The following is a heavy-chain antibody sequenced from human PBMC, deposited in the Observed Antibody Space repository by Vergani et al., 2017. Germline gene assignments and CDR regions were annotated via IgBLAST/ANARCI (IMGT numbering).Heavy chain of an antibody. D-gene: IGHD7-27*01. Sequence: EVQLLESGGGLVQPGGSLRLSCAASGFTFSSYAMSWVRQAPGKGLEWVSAISGSGGSTYYADSVKGRFTISRDNSKNTLYLQMNSLRAEDTAVYYCAKDPLLNWGSYYYYMDVWGKGTTVTVSS. V-gene: IGHV3-23*01. CDR1: GFTFSSYA. CDR2: ISGSGGST. CDR3: AKDPLLNWGSYYYYMDV. J-gene: IGHJ6*03.